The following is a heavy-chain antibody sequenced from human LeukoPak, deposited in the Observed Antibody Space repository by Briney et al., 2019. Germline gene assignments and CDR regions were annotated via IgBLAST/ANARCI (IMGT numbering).Heavy chain of an antibody. D-gene: IGHD5-18*01. J-gene: IGHJ4*02. V-gene: IGHV4-39*07. CDR1: GGSISSSSYY. CDR3: AVGYSYGPYYFDY. Sequence: PSETLSLTCTVSGGSISSSSYYWGWIRQPPGKGLEWIGSIYYSGSTYYNPSLKSRVTISVDTSKNQFSLKLSSVTAADTAVYYRAVGYSYGPYYFDYWGQGTLVTVSS. CDR2: IYYSGST.